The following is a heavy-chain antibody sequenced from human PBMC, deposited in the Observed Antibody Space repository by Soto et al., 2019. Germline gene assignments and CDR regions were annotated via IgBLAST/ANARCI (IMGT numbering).Heavy chain of an antibody. J-gene: IGHJ4*02. V-gene: IGHV3-33*01. CDR1: GFTFSSYG. CDR2: IWYDGSNK. CDR3: ARGAYCCGDCFGYYFDY. Sequence: QVQLVESGGGVVQPGRSLRLSCAASGFTFSSYGMHWVRQAPSKGLEWVGVIWYDGSNKYYADSVKGRFTISRANSKNTLYLQMNRLRAEDTAVYYCARGAYCCGDCFGYYFDYWGQGTLVTVSS. D-gene: IGHD2-21*01.